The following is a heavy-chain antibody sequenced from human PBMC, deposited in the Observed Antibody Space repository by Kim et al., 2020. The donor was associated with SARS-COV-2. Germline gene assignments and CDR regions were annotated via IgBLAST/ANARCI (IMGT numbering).Heavy chain of an antibody. CDR2: ISYDGSNK. D-gene: IGHD5-18*01. CDR3: ARESPERGYSYDYYYYGMDV. CDR1: GFTFSSYA. V-gene: IGHV3-30*04. Sequence: GGSLRLSCAASGFTFSSYAMHWVRQAPGKGLEWVAVISYDGSNKYYADSVKGRFTISRDNSKNTLYLQMNSLRAEDTAVYYCARESPERGYSYDYYYYGMDVWGQGTTVTVSS. J-gene: IGHJ6*02.